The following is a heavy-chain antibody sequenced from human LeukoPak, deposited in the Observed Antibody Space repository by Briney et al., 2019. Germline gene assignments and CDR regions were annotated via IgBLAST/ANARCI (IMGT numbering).Heavy chain of an antibody. D-gene: IGHD2-2*01. CDR1: GGSISSGGYY. J-gene: IGHJ4*02. CDR2: IYTSGST. Sequence: PSQTLSLTCTVSGGSISSGGYYWSWIRQPAGKGLEWIGRIYTSGSTNYNPSLKSRVTISVDTSKNQFSLKLSSVTAADTAVYYCAGLDIVVVPAAMARQRQSAVLTHWGQGTLVTVSS. V-gene: IGHV4-61*02. CDR3: AGLDIVVVPAAMARQRQSAVLTH.